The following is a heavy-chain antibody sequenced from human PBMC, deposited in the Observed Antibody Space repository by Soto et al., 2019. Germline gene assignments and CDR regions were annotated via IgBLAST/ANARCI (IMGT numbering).Heavy chain of an antibody. V-gene: IGHV4-38-2*02. CDR1: GYSISSGYY. D-gene: IGHD1-26*01. CDR3: ARDRGGATDFDY. J-gene: IGHJ4*02. Sequence: SETLSLTCAVSGYSISSGYYWAWIRQPPGKGLEWIGSMSHSRSTFSNPSLKSRVTISVDASKNQFSLKLSSVTAAAAAVYYCARDRGGATDFDYWGQGTLVTVSS. CDR2: MSHSRST.